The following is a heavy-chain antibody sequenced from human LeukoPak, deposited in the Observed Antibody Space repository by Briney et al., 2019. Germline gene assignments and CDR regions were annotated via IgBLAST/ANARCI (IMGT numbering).Heavy chain of an antibody. CDR3: ARDPPAVAANTYG. CDR1: GVTVGTNY. CDR2: IYSGGGT. Sequence: GGSLRLSCAVSGVTVGTNYMNWVRQAPGRGLGWVSLIYSGGGTHYADSVKGRFTISRDNSKNTLYLQMNSLRVDDTAVYYCARDPPAVAANTYGWGQGTLVTVSS. D-gene: IGHD6-6*01. V-gene: IGHV3-66*01. J-gene: IGHJ4*02.